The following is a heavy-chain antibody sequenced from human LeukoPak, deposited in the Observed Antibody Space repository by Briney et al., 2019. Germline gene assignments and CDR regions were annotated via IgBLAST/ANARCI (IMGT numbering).Heavy chain of an antibody. J-gene: IGHJ4*02. V-gene: IGHV3-48*02. CDR3: AREDYGGNSFDY. D-gene: IGHD4-23*01. Sequence: GGSLRLSCAASGFTVSSNYMSWVRQAQGKGLEWVSYISSSSSTIYYADSVKGRFTISRDNAKNSLYLQMNSLRDEDTAVYYCAREDYGGNSFDYWGQGTLVTVSS. CDR2: ISSSSSTI. CDR1: GFTVSSNY.